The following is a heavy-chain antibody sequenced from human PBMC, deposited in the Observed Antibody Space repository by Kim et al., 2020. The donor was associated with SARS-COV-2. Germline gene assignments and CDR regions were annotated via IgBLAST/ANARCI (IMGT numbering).Heavy chain of an antibody. Sequence: SVKVSCKASGGTFSSYAISWVRQAPGQGLEWMGGIIPIFGTANYAQKFQGRVTITADESTSTAYMELSSLRSEDTAVYHCARLCQQTYYDILTGCNSLGMDVWGQGTTVTVSS. CDR3: ARLCQQTYYDILTGCNSLGMDV. CDR1: GGTFSSYA. CDR2: IIPIFGTA. V-gene: IGHV1-69*13. D-gene: IGHD3-9*01. J-gene: IGHJ6*02.